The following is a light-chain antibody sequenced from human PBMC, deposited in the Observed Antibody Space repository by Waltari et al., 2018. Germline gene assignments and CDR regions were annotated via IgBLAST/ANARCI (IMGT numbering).Light chain of an antibody. J-gene: IGLJ2*01. CDR1: DIGSQT. CDR2: YDS. V-gene: IGLV3-21*04. Sequence: SYVLTQPPSVSVAPGKTARVICGGNDIGSQTVHWYQQKPGQAPVVVISYDSDRPSGIPDRFAGSNSGDTATLTIRRVEAGDEADYYCQVWDSSNDHPVVFGGGTKLTVL. CDR3: QVWDSSNDHPVV.